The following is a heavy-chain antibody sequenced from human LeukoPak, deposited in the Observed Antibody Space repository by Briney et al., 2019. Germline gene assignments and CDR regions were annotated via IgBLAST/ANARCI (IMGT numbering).Heavy chain of an antibody. CDR1: GGSIRSYY. Sequence: SETLSLTCTVSGGSIRSYYWSWIRQPPGKGLEWIGFIYFSGSTNYNPSLKSRVTISVDTSKNQFSLKLSSVTAADTAVYYCARVTSGLDYWGQGTLVTVSS. J-gene: IGHJ4*02. CDR2: IYFSGST. V-gene: IGHV4-59*01. D-gene: IGHD3-10*01. CDR3: ARVTSGLDY.